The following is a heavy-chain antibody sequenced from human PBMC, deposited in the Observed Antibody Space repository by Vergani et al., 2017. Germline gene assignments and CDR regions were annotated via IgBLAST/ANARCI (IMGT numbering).Heavy chain of an antibody. CDR3: ARGRNYDFWSGPRMYYYYMDV. CDR2: INHSGST. J-gene: IGHJ6*03. V-gene: IGHV4-39*07. D-gene: IGHD3-3*01. CDR1: GGSISSSSYY. Sequence: QLQLQESGPGLVKPSETLSLTCTVSGGSISSSSYYWGWIRQPPGKGLEWIGEINHSGSTNYNPSLKSRVTISVDTSKNQFSLKLSSVTAADTAVYYCARGRNYDFWSGPRMYYYYMDVWGKGTTVTVSS.